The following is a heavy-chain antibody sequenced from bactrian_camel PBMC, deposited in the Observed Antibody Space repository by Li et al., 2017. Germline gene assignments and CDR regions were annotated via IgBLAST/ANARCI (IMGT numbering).Heavy chain of an antibody. CDR1: TYAFKYGC. J-gene: IGHJ4*01. Sequence: HVQLVESGGGSAQIGGSLTLSCAASTYAFKYGCMAWFRQAPGKEREGVAAITTGGNTTYYAEAVKGRFTISRDSAKNTLYLQMNNLKTEDTAMYYCAADGEHRDCSGLPTGARGPRSPSP. CDR2: ITTGGNTT. V-gene: IGHV3S1*01. CDR3: AADGEHRDCSGLPT. D-gene: IGHD2*01.